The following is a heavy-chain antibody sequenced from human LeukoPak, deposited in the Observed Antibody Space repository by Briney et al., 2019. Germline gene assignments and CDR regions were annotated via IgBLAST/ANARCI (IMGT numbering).Heavy chain of an antibody. CDR3: TTGVVAKTDRRRFDP. CDR1: GFTLSSYA. V-gene: IGHV3-15*01. J-gene: IGHJ5*02. D-gene: IGHD1-1*01. Sequence: GGSLRLSCAASGFTLSSYAMSWVRQAPGKGLEWVGRIKSKTEGETTDYAGPVKGRFIISRDDSKNTLYLQVNSLKTEDTAVYYCTTGVVAKTDRRRFDPWGQGTLVTVSS. CDR2: IKSKTEGETT.